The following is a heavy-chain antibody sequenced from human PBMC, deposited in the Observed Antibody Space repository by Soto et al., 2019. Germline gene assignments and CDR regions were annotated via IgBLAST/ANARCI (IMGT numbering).Heavy chain of an antibody. D-gene: IGHD3-3*01. V-gene: IGHV2-5*02. CDR2: IYWDDDK. Sequence: QIALKESGATLVKPTQTLTLTCTFSGFSLSTSGVGVGWIRQPPGNALEWLALIYWDDDKRYIPSLKRRLTIPKDPSKHQVVLTMTNMDPVDTATYYCAHSSVKSQGSWSYYDFWSGPLPSCYFHYLGQGTLVAVSS. J-gene: IGHJ4*02. CDR3: AHSSVKSQGSWSYYDFWSGPLPSCYFHY. CDR1: GFSLSTSGVG.